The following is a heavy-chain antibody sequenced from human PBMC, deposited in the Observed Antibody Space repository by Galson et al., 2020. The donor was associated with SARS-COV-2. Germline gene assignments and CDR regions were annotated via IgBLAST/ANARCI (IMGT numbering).Heavy chain of an antibody. CDR3: ARDSDCGGDCYSMYGGPHFDY. CDR1: GFTFSSYA. D-gene: IGHD2-21*02. V-gene: IGHV3-64*02. J-gene: IGHJ4*02. Sequence: GGSLRLSCAASGFTFSSYAMHWVRQAPGKGLEYVSVISSNGGSTYYADSVKGRFTISRDNSKNTLYLQMGSLRAEDMAVYYCARDSDCGGDCYSMYGGPHFDYWSQGTLVTVSS. CDR2: ISSNGGST.